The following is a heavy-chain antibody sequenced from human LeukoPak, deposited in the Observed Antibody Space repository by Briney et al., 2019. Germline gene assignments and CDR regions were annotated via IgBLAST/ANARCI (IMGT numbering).Heavy chain of an antibody. V-gene: IGHV3-9*01. CDR1: GFTFDDYA. CDR2: ISWNSGSI. Sequence: PGGSLRLSCAASGFTFDDYAMHWVRQAPGKGLEGVSGISWNSGSIGYADSVKGRFTISRDNAKNSLYLQINSLRAEDTALYYCAKEGVRGVYFDYWGQGTLVTVSS. J-gene: IGHJ4*02. D-gene: IGHD3-10*01. CDR3: AKEGVRGVYFDY.